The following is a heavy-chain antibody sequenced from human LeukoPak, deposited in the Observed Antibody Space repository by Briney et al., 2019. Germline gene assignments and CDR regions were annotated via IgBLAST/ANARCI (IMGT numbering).Heavy chain of an antibody. V-gene: IGHV3-30*18. J-gene: IGHJ4*02. CDR3: AKVSLRWWGYVDY. CDR1: GFTFSNYG. CDR2: ISYDGSNK. D-gene: IGHD4-23*01. Sequence: GGSLRPSCAASGFTFSNYGMHWVRQAPGKGLEWVAIISYDGSNKYYTDPVKGRFTISRDNSKNTLYLQMNSLRAEDTAVYYCAKVSLRWWGYVDYWGQGTLVTVSS.